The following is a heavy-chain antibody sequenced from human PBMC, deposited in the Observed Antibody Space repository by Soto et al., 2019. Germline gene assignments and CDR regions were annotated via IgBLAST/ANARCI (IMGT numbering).Heavy chain of an antibody. Sequence: QAQLVESGGGVVQPGRSLKLSCAASGLTFSHHGMHWVRQAPGKGLEWVAIIWYDGSNQYYADSVKGRFTISRDNSKNTLFLQINSLRVEDTAVYFCARDGGYCSGGTCFLTWEIDHWGQGTLVTVSS. CDR3: ARDGGYCSGGTCFLTWEIDH. D-gene: IGHD2-15*01. J-gene: IGHJ4*02. CDR1: GLTFSHHG. CDR2: IWYDGSNQ. V-gene: IGHV3-33*01.